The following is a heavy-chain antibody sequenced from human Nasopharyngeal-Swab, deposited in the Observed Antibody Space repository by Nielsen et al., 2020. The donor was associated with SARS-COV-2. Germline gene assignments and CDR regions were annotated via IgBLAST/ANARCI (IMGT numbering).Heavy chain of an antibody. CDR2: IKPDGSEE. J-gene: IGHJ4*02. V-gene: IGHV3-7*02. CDR1: AFTFSTSW. CDR3: ASTNDWCFQY. D-gene: IGHD3-9*01. Sequence: GESLKISCATSAFTFSTSWMSWVRQTPGKGLEWVAAIKPDGSEEYYADSVKGRLTISRDNAKNSLYLQMNSLRGEDTAIYYCASTNDWCFQYWGQGSLITVSS.